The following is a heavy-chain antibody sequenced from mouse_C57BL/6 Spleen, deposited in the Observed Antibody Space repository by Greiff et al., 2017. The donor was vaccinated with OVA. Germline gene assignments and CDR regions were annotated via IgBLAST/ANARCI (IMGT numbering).Heavy chain of an antibody. CDR3: TTIGNYVAY. CDR2: IDPENGDT. J-gene: IGHJ3*01. D-gene: IGHD2-1*01. CDR1: GFNIKDDY. Sequence: EVKLVESGAELVRPGASVKLSCTASGFNIKDDYMHWVKQRPEQGLEWIGWIDPENGDTEYASKFQGKATIKADTSSNTAYLQLSRLTYEDTAVYYCTTIGNYVAYWGQGTLVTVSA. V-gene: IGHV14-4*01.